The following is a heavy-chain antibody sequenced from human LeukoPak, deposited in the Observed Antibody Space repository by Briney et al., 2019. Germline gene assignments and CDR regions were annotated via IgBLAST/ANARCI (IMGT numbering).Heavy chain of an antibody. CDR3: TRKVDGSYSRGYYYYGMDV. V-gene: IGHV3-73*01. J-gene: IGHJ6*02. D-gene: IGHD1-26*01. Sequence: GGSLKLSCAASEFTFSGSAMHWVRQASGKGLEWVGRIRSKANSYVTAYAASVKGRFTISRDDSKNTAYLQMNSLKTEDTAVYYCTRKVDGSYSRGYYYYGMDVWGQGTTVTVSS. CDR1: EFTFSGSA. CDR2: IRSKANSYVT.